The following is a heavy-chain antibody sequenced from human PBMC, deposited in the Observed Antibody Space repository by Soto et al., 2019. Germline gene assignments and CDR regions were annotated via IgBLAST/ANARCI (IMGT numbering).Heavy chain of an antibody. CDR2: IYYSGST. CDR3: ARVMDTAMANYYYCGIDV. D-gene: IGHD5-18*01. CDR1: GGSIYRSGYY. V-gene: IGHV4-31*03. J-gene: IGHJ6*02. Sequence: PSESLSLTCTVAGGSIYRSGYYWSEIRQHPGKGLECIGYIYYSGSTYYIASLKSCVTISLGWSTNPSSLQLSSVYADDQAVYYCARVMDTAMANYYYCGIDVCHQRPTIAFCS.